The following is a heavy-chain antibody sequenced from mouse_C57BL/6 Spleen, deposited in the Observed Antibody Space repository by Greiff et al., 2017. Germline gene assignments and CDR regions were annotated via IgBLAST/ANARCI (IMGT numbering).Heavy chain of an antibody. D-gene: IGHD1-1*01. CDR1: GFTFSDYG. CDR2: ISSGSSTI. CDR3: ARATTVVKDYAMDY. J-gene: IGHJ4*01. Sequence: EVKVVESGGGLVKPGGSLKLSCAASGFTFSDYGMHWVRQAPEKGLEWVAYISSGSSTIYYADTVKGRFTISRDNAKNTLFLQMTSLRSEDTAMYYCARATTVVKDYAMDYWGQGTSATVSS. V-gene: IGHV5-17*01.